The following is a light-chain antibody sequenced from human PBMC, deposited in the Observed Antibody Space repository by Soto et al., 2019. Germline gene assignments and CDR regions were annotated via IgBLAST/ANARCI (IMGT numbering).Light chain of an antibody. J-gene: IGLJ3*02. CDR2: DVS. CDR1: TSDIGSYNY. CDR3: SSYTSISTWV. Sequence: QSALTQPASVSGSPGQSITISCTGTTSDIGSYNYVSWYRQHPGKAPKLMIYDVSNRPSGVSNRFSGSKSDNTASLTISGLQAEDEGDYYCSSYTSISTWVFGGGTKLTVL. V-gene: IGLV2-14*01.